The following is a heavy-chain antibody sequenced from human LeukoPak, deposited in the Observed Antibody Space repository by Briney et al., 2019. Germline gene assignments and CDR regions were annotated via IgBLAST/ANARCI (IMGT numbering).Heavy chain of an antibody. D-gene: IGHD5-24*01. CDR1: GFTFDDYA. J-gene: IGHJ4*02. CDR2: ISWNSGSI. Sequence: GRSLRLSCAASGFTFDDYAMHWVRQAPGKGLEWVSGISWNSGSIGYADSVKGRFIISRDNAKNSLYLQMNSLRAEDTALYYCAKAPGLGLQDTFFDYWGQGTLVTVSS. V-gene: IGHV3-9*01. CDR3: AKAPGLGLQDTFFDY.